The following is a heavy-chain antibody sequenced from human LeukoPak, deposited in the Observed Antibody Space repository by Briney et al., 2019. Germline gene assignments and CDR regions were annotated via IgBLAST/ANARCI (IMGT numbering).Heavy chain of an antibody. J-gene: IGHJ4*02. D-gene: IGHD1/OR15-1a*01. CDR2: INWSDSTT. Sequence: PGGALRLSFVSSGLMFVDYGRSWVRPAPGKGLEWSSGINWSDSTTGYGASLKGRFTISRNNAKNTLYLQMNSLRAEDTALYYCARDLTRTDNCGQGTLVTVSS. V-gene: IGHV3-20*03. CDR3: ARDLTRTDN. CDR1: GLMFVDYG.